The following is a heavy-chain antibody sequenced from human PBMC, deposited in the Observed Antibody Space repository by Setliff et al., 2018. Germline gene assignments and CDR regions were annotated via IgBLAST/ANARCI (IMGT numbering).Heavy chain of an antibody. Sequence: SETLSLTCTVSGGSINSGSNYWSWIRQPAGRGLEWMGHIDPSGNTNYYPALRSRVTISRETSKNQFSLELTSVTAAETAVFYCARGRGYSNTWYALPYFDCWGQGTLVTVSS. V-gene: IGHV4-61*09. J-gene: IGHJ4*02. D-gene: IGHD6-13*01. CDR1: GGSINSGSNY. CDR2: IDPSGNT. CDR3: ARGRGYSNTWYALPYFDC.